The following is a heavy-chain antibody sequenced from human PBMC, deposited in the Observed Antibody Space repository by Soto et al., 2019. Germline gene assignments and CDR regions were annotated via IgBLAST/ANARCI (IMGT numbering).Heavy chain of an antibody. CDR2: ISGSGGST. Sequence: GSLRLSCAASGFTFSSYAMSWVRQAPGKGLEWVSAISGSGGSTYYADSVKGRFTISRDNSKNTLYLQMNSLRAEDTAVYYCANIVATTKYYYYGMDVWGQGTTVTV. J-gene: IGHJ6*02. D-gene: IGHD5-12*01. CDR3: ANIVATTKYYYYGMDV. CDR1: GFTFSSYA. V-gene: IGHV3-23*01.